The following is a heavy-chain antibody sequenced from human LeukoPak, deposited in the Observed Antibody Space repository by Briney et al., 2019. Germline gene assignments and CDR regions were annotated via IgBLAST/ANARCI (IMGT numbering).Heavy chain of an antibody. V-gene: IGHV4-59*01. D-gene: IGHD3/OR15-3a*01. CDR3: ARWTAYYFDY. Sequence: SETLSLTCTVSGGSISSYYWNWIRQPPGKGLEWIGYIYYSGSTNYNPSLKSRVTISVDTSKNQFPLKLSSVTAADTAVYYCARWTAYYFDYWGQGTLVTVSS. CDR1: GGSISSYY. CDR2: IYYSGST. J-gene: IGHJ4*02.